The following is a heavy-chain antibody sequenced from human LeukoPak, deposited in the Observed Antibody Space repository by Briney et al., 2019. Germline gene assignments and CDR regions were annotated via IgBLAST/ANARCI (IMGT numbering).Heavy chain of an antibody. CDR1: GGCFSGYY. J-gene: IGHJ4*02. Sequence: SETLPLTCAVYGGCFSGYYWSWIRQPPGKGLEWIGEINHSGSTNYNPSLKSQVTISVDTSKNQFSLKLSSVTAADTAVYYCASGYSSGDWGQGTLVTVSS. CDR3: ASGYSSGD. D-gene: IGHD6-19*01. V-gene: IGHV4-34*01. CDR2: INHSGST.